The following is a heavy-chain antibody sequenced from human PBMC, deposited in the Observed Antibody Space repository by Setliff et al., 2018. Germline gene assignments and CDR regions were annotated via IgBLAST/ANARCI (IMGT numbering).Heavy chain of an antibody. Sequence: SETLSLTCSVSGDSISSSSYYWGWIRQPPGKGLEWIGSINYSGITYYSPSLKSRAIVSVDTSKNQFSLKLSSVTAADTAVYYCARLPGYCNGGNCYGYYTFDIWGQGTMVTV. CDR3: ARLPGYCNGGNCYGYYTFDI. J-gene: IGHJ3*02. D-gene: IGHD2-15*01. CDR1: GDSISSSSYY. V-gene: IGHV4-39*01. CDR2: INYSGIT.